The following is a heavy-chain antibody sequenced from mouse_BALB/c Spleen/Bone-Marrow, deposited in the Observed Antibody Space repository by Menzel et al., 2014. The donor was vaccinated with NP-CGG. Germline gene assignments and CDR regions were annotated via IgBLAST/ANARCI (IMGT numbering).Heavy chain of an antibody. Sequence: LVKTGASVKISCKASDYSFTDYYMHWVKQTHGKSLEWIGYISCYNGATSYNQKFKGKDTFTVDTSSSKAYMQFSSLTYEDSAVYYCARSEGIYYYGSSYALDYWGQGTSVTVSS. CDR1: DYSFTDYY. CDR3: ARSEGIYYYGSSYALDY. J-gene: IGHJ4*01. D-gene: IGHD1-1*01. V-gene: IGHV1S34*01. CDR2: ISCYNGAT.